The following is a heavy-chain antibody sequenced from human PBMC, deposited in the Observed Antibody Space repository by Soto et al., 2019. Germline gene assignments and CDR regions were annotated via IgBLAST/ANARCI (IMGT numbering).Heavy chain of an antibody. CDR2: IYYSGST. Sequence: SETLSLTCTVSGGSISSGDYYWSWIRQPPGKGLEWIGYIYYSGSTYYNPSLKSRVTISVDTSKNQFSLKLSSVTAADTAVYYCARHSYPGRGYRNKIPREPLDYWGQGTLVTVSS. V-gene: IGHV4-30-4*01. CDR3: ARHSYPGRGYRNKIPREPLDY. D-gene: IGHD5-18*01. CDR1: GGSISSGDYY. J-gene: IGHJ4*02.